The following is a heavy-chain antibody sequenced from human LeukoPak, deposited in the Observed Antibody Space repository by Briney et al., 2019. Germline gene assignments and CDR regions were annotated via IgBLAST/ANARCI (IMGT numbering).Heavy chain of an antibody. CDR2: ISGSGDYT. J-gene: IGHJ4*02. Sequence: PGGSLRLSCAASGFTFSSHGMSWVRQAPGKGLEWVSTISGSGDYTYYADSVKGRFTISRDNSKNTLYLQMKSLRAEDTAVYYCARVGSSGWYVDYWGQGTLVTVSS. D-gene: IGHD6-19*01. V-gene: IGHV3-23*01. CDR3: ARVGSSGWYVDY. CDR1: GFTFSSHG.